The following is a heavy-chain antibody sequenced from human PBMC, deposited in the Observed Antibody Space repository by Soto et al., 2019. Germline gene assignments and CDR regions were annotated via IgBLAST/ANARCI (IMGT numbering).Heavy chain of an antibody. CDR2: IIPIFGTA. CDR3: ASYSSSWPHYYYYGMDV. CDR1: GGTFSSYA. Sequence: SVKVSCKASGGTFSSYAISWVRQAPGQGLEWMGGIIPIFGTANYAQKFQGRVTITADKSTSTAYMELSSLRSEDTAVYYCASYSSSWPHYYYYGMDVWGRGTTVTVSS. D-gene: IGHD6-13*01. V-gene: IGHV1-69*06. J-gene: IGHJ6*02.